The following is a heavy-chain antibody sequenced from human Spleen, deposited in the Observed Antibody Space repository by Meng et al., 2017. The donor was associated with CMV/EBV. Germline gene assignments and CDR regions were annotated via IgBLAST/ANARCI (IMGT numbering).Heavy chain of an antibody. Sequence: GESLKISCAASGFTFSSYWLTWVRQAPGKGLEWVANINQDGSEKYYVDSVKGRFTISRDNAKNSLYLQMNSLRAEDTAVYYCAYEAFDYYGLDVWGQGTTVTVSS. CDR3: AYEAFDYYGLDV. CDR1: GFTFSSYW. V-gene: IGHV3-7*01. CDR2: INQDGSEK. D-gene: IGHD2/OR15-2a*01. J-gene: IGHJ6*02.